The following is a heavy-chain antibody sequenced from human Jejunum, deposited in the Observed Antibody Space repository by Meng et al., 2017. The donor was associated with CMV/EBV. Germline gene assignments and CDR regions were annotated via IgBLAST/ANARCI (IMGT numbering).Heavy chain of an antibody. CDR2: ISSDGSTI. D-gene: IGHD1-26*01. CDR3: ARELGARSPHYNWFDP. V-gene: IGHV3-48*03. Sequence: TLSSYGMSWVRQAPGKGMEWVSYISSDGSTILYADSVKGRFTISRDNAKNSVYLQMKSLRAEDTAVYYCARELGARSPHYNWFDPWGQGTLVTVSS. CDR1: TLSSYG. J-gene: IGHJ5*02.